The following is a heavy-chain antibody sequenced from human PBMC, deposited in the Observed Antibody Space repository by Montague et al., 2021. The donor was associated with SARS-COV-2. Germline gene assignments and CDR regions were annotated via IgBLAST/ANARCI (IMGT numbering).Heavy chain of an antibody. V-gene: IGHV4-39*01. J-gene: IGHJ4*02. CDR3: ARHGWGWLRLLRPFDY. CDR1: GGSISSSTYY. Sequence: SETLSLTCTVSGGSISSSTYYWGWIRQPPGKGLEWIGCIYYSGSTYYNPSLKSRVTISADTSKNQFSLKLSSVTAADTAVYYCARHGWGWLRLLRPFDYWGQGTLVTVSS. CDR2: IYYSGST. D-gene: IGHD5-12*01.